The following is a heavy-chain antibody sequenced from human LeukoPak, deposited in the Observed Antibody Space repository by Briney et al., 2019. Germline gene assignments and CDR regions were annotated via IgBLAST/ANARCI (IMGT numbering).Heavy chain of an antibody. V-gene: IGHV3-23*01. D-gene: IGHD6-19*01. CDR1: GFTFSSYA. J-gene: IGHJ3*02. CDR3: AKVGPPLGIAVPGMRPANAFDI. CDR2: ISGSGGST. Sequence: GGSLRLSCAASGFTFSSYAMSWVRQAPGKGLEWVSAISGSGGSTYYADSVKGRFTISRDNSKNTLYLQMNSLRAEDTAVYYCAKVGPPLGIAVPGMRPANAFDIWGQGTMVTVSS.